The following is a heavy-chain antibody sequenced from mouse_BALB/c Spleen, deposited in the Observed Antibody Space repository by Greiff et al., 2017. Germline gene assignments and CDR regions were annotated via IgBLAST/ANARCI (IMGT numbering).Heavy chain of an antibody. CDR1: GFTFSSYA. CDR3: ARDHDYDGDYDAMDY. Sequence: EVKLVESGGGLVKPGGSLKLSCAASGFTFSSYAMSWVRQSPEKRLEWVAEISSGGSYTYYPDTVTGRFTISRDNAKNTLYLEMSSLRSEDTAMYYCARDHDYDGDYDAMDYWGQGTSVTVSS. J-gene: IGHJ4*01. V-gene: IGHV5-9-4*01. CDR2: ISSGGSYT. D-gene: IGHD2-4*01.